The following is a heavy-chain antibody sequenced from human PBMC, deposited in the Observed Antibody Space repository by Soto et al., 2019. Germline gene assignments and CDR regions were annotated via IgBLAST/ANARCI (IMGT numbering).Heavy chain of an antibody. CDR1: GGTFSRYR. Sequence: QFQLVQSGAEVKKPGSSVKSSCKASGGTFSRYRITWVRQPLGPGLGWIERNIPTFGIPTYAQKFQGRVTFTADESTSTAYMEVRSLRSDDTAVYYCAREDRDRETGLVPAAIDGMDVWGQGTTVTVSS. CDR3: AREDRDRETGLVPAAIDGMDV. CDR2: NIPTFGIP. J-gene: IGHJ6*02. D-gene: IGHD2-2*01. V-gene: IGHV1-69*08.